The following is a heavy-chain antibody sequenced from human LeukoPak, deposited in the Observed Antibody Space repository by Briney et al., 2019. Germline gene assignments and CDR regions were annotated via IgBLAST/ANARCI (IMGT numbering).Heavy chain of an antibody. J-gene: IGHJ6*03. CDR2: IYYSGST. CDR3: ARHRSEWGNYYYMVV. D-gene: IGHD3-3*01. CDR1: GGSISSYY. Sequence: SETLSLTCTVSGGSISSYYWSWIRQPPGKGLEWIGYIYYSGSTNYNPSLKSRVTISVDTSKNQFSLKLSSVTAADTAVYYCARHRSEWGNYYYMVVWGKGPTFTVSS. V-gene: IGHV4-59*08.